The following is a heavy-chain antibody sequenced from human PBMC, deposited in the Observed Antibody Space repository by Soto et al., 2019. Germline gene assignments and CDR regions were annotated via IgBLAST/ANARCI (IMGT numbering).Heavy chain of an antibody. Sequence: SVKVSCKASGGTFSSYSISWVRQAPGQGLEWMGGIIPIFGTANYAQKFQGRVTITADESTSTAYMELSSLRSEDTAVYYCARALGRAGNAFDIWGQGTMVTVSS. CDR3: ARALGRAGNAFDI. D-gene: IGHD3-10*01. J-gene: IGHJ3*02. CDR2: IIPIFGTA. CDR1: GGTFSSYS. V-gene: IGHV1-69*13.